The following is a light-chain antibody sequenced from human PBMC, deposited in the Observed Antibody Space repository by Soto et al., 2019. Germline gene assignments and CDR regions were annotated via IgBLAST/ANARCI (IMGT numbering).Light chain of an antibody. V-gene: IGKV1-5*03. CDR3: QQYNTYWA. CDR2: KAS. CDR1: QSISSW. Sequence: DIQMTQSPSTLSASVGDRVTITCRASQSISSWLAWYQQKPGKAPKLLIYKASSLESEIPSRFSGSGSGTEFTLTISSLQTDDVATYFCQQYNTYWAFGHGTNVVFK. J-gene: IGKJ1*01.